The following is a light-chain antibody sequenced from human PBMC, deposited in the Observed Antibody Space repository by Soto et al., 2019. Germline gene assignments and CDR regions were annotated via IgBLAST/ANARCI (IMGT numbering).Light chain of an antibody. V-gene: IGKV3-20*01. J-gene: IGKJ5*01. Sequence: EIVLTQSPGNLSLSPGERATLSCRASQSVTSNKLAWYQQKPGQAPRLLIYDASGRTTGSPDRFSGSGSGADFTLTISRLVPEDFAVYYCQQYGSSPITFGQGTRLEIK. CDR1: QSVTSNK. CDR2: DAS. CDR3: QQYGSSPIT.